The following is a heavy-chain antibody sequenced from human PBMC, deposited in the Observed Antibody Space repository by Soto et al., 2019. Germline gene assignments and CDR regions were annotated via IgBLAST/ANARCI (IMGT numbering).Heavy chain of an antibody. CDR3: ARDSLSSPFWNGMDV. CDR1: GFTFSSYG. CDR2: IWYDGSNK. V-gene: IGHV3-33*01. J-gene: IGHJ6*02. D-gene: IGHD3-3*01. Sequence: VGSLRLSCAASGFTFSSYGMHWVRQAPGKGLEWVAVIWYDGSNKYYADSVKGRFTISRDNSKNTLYLQMNSLRAEDTAVYYCARDSLSSPFWNGMDVWGQGTTVTVSS.